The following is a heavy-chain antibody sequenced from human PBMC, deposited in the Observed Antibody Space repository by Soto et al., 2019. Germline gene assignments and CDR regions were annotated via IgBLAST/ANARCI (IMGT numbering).Heavy chain of an antibody. Sequence: GGSLRLSCAASGFTFSSYAMHWVRQAPGKGLEWVAIMSYDGNNQYYADSVKGRFTISRDNFKNTLYLKMNRLRAEETAVYYNAKGGRQWLVTSDFNYWGQGALVTVSS. CDR3: AKGGRQWLVTSDFNY. J-gene: IGHJ4*02. V-gene: IGHV3-30*18. CDR2: MSYDGNNQ. CDR1: GFTFSSYA. D-gene: IGHD6-19*01.